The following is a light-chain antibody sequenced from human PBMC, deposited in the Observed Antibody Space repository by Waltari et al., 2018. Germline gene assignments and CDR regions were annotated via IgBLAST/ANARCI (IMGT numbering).Light chain of an antibody. CDR1: SSDVGGYNY. CDR2: DVS. J-gene: IGLJ2*01. Sequence: QSALTQPASVSGSPGQSITISCTGTSSDVGGYNYVSWYQQHPGKAPKLMIYDVSKRPSGGSNRFSGSKSGNPAALTISGLQPEDEADYYCCSYAGSSTSGXVCGGGTKLTVL. V-gene: IGLV2-23*02. CDR3: CSYAGSSTSGXV.